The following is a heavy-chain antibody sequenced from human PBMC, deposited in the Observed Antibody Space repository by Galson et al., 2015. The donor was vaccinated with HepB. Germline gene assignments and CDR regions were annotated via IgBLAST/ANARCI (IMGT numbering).Heavy chain of an antibody. CDR3: AKDWAAAGPYYYYGMDV. V-gene: IGHV3-30*04. D-gene: IGHD6-13*01. J-gene: IGHJ6*02. Sequence: SLRLSCAGSGFRFNTFPMHWVRQAPGKGLEWVAVISYDGSNTYYVDSVKGRFTISRDNSKNMLYLLMNSLRAEDTAVYYCAKDWAAAGPYYYYGMDVWGQGTTVTVSS. CDR1: GFRFNTFP. CDR2: ISYDGSNT.